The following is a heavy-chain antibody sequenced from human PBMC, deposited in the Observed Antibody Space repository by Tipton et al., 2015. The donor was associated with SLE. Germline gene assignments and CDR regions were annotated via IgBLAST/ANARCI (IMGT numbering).Heavy chain of an antibody. D-gene: IGHD1-7*01. J-gene: IGHJ4*02. Sequence: LRLSCAVSGGPFNGFFWTWIRQPPGKGLEWIGEINYSGNTKYNPSLKSRVSMSVDTSKKHFSLRLSSVTAADTAVYFCARKRELVGHDYWGQGTLVTVSS. CDR3: ARKRELVGHDY. CDR2: INYSGNT. CDR1: GGPFNGFF. V-gene: IGHV4-34*01.